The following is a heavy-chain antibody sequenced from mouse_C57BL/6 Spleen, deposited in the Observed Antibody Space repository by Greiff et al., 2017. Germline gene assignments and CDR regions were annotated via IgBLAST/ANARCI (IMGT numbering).Heavy chain of an antibody. CDR1: GYTFTSYW. V-gene: IGHV1-61*01. Sequence: VQLQQPGAELVRPGSSVKLSCKASGYTFTSYWMDWVKQRPGQGLEWIGNIYPSDSETNYNQKFKDKATLTVDKSSSTAYMQLSSLTSEDSAVYYCARYDYDLGAWFAYWGQGTLVTVSA. CDR3: ARYDYDLGAWFAY. J-gene: IGHJ3*01. CDR2: IYPSDSET. D-gene: IGHD2-4*01.